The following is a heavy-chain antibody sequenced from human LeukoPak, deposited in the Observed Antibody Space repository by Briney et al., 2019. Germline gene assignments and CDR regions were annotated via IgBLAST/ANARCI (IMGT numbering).Heavy chain of an antibody. D-gene: IGHD1-26*01. CDR2: ISCSGSTI. CDR1: GFTFNSYE. J-gene: IGHJ4*02. Sequence: QPGGSLRLSCAASGFTFNSYEMNWVRQAPGKGLEWVSYISCSGSTIYYADSVKGRFTISRDNAKNSLYLQMNSLRAEDTAVYYCAKDLTSGRPYYFDYWGQGTLVTVSS. CDR3: AKDLTSGRPYYFDY. V-gene: IGHV3-48*03.